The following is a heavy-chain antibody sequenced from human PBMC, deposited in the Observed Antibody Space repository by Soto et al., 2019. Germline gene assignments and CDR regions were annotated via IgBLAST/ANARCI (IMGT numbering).Heavy chain of an antibody. V-gene: IGHV3-30-3*01. J-gene: IGHJ2*01. CDR2: ISYDGSNK. D-gene: IGHD5-18*01. CDR3: ARDPLWGTAMVLWYFDL. Sequence: GGSLRLSCAPSGFTFSSYAMHWVRQAPGKGLEWVAVISYDGSNKYYADSVKGRFTISRDNSKNTLYLQMNSLRAEDTAVYYCARDPLWGTAMVLWYFDLWGRGTLVTVSS. CDR1: GFTFSSYA.